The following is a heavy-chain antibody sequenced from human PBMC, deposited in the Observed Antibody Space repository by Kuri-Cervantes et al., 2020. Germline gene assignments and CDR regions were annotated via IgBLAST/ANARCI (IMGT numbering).Heavy chain of an antibody. CDR2: ISGSGGST. CDR3: ARARWSIVIQLWLFVVTTYIYTRKRPRLDY. Sequence: GESLKISCAASGFTFSSYAMSWVRQAPGKGLEWVSAISGSGGSTYYADSVKGRFTISRDNSKNTLYLQMNSLRAEDTAVYYCARARWSIVIQLWLFVVTTYIYTRKRPRLDYWGQGTLVTVSS. D-gene: IGHD5-18*01. J-gene: IGHJ4*02. V-gene: IGHV3-23*01. CDR1: GFTFSSYA.